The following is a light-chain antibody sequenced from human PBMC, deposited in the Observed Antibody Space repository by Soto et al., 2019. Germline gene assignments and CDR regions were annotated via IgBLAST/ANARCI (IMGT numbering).Light chain of an antibody. V-gene: IGKV3-15*01. J-gene: IGKJ1*01. Sequence: EIEMTQSPATLSVSPGERATLSCRASQSIRSNLVWYQKKPGQAPRLLIYGASARATGIPARFSGSGSGTEFTLTISSLQSEDFAVYYCQQYDNWPRTFGQGTKVEIK. CDR1: QSIRSN. CDR3: QQYDNWPRT. CDR2: GAS.